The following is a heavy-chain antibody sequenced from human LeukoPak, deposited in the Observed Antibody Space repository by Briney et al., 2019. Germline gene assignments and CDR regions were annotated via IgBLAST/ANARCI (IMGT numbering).Heavy chain of an antibody. V-gene: IGHV1-8*01. CDR2: MNPNSGNT. CDR3: ARGPGYSSDLILSYMDV. CDR1: GYTFTSYD. Sequence: GASVKVSCKASGYTFTSYDINWVRQATGQGLEWMGWMNPNSGNTGYAQKFQGRVTMTRNTSISTAYMELSSLRSEDTAVYYCARGPGYSSDLILSYMDVWGKGTTVTVSS. J-gene: IGHJ6*03. D-gene: IGHD6-25*01.